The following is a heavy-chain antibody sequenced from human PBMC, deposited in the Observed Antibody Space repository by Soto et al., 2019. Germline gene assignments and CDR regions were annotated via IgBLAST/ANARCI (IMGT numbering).Heavy chain of an antibody. CDR2: ISGSGGST. D-gene: IGHD2-2*01. Sequence: SLRLSCAASGLTFSSYDMSWVRRAPGKGLEWVSTISGSGGSTYYADSVKGRFTISRDNSKNTLYLQMNSLRVEDTAMYYCAKPPFCSTTTCYLYFFYFWGKGAQVTVSS. CDR3: AKPPFCSTTTCYLYFFYF. J-gene: IGHJ4*02. CDR1: GLTFSSYD. V-gene: IGHV3-23*01.